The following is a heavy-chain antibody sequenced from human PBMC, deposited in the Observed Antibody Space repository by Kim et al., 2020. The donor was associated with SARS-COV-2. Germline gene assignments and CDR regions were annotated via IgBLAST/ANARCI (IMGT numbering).Heavy chain of an antibody. CDR2: GRNT. D-gene: IGHD2-2*01. V-gene: IGHV3-74*01. CDR3: ARSRELDV. Sequence: GRNTIHADSVKGRFTGSRDNAKNTLYLQMNSLRAEDTAVYYCARSRELDVWGQGTTVTVSS. J-gene: IGHJ6*02.